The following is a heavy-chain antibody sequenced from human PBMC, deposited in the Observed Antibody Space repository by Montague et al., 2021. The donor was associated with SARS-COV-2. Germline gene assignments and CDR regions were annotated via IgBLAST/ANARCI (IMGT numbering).Heavy chain of an antibody. V-gene: IGHV4-59*01. Sequence: SETLSLTCTVSGGSISSYYWSWIRRPPGKGLEWIGYIYYSGSTNYNPSLKSRDTISVDTSKNQFSLKLSSVTAADTAVYYCAREVRYYYDSSGPGAFDIWGQGTMVTVSS. CDR3: AREVRYYYDSSGPGAFDI. D-gene: IGHD3-22*01. J-gene: IGHJ3*02. CDR1: GGSISSYY. CDR2: IYYSGST.